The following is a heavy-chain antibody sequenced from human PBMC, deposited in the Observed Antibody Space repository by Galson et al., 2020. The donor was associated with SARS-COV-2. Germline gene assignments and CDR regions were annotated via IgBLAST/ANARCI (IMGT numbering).Heavy chain of an antibody. CDR2: ISSSSSYI. D-gene: IGHD3-10*01. CDR3: ARDPDKWFGELSYYYYYGMDG. J-gene: IGHJ6*02. CDR1: GFTFSSYS. Sequence: GGSLRLSCAASGFTFSSYSMNWVPQAPGKGLEWVSSISSSSSYIYYADSVKGRFTISSDNAKNSLYLQMNSLRAEDTAVYYCARDPDKWFGELSYYYYYGMDGWGQGTTVTVSS. V-gene: IGHV3-21*01.